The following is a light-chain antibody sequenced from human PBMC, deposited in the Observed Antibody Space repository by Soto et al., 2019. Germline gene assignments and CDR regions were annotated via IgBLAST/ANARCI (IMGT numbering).Light chain of an antibody. CDR3: ATWDDSLSDYV. V-gene: IGLV1-47*02. Sequence: SVLTQPPSASGTPGQRVTISCSGSTSNIGSKYVCWYQQLPGTAPKLLIYSNDQRPSGVPDRFSGSKSGTSASLAISGLRSEDEADYYCATWDDSLSDYVFGTGTKVTVL. J-gene: IGLJ1*01. CDR2: SND. CDR1: TSNIGSKY.